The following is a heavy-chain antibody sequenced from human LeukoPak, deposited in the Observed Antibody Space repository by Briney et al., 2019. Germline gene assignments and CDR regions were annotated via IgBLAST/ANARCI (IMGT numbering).Heavy chain of an antibody. CDR1: GFTFSTYE. Sequence: PGGSLTLSCAASGFTFSTYETNWVRQAPGKGLEWVSYISSTGSNIYYADSVKGRFTISRDNAKNSLYLLMNSLRTEDTAVYYCAATYYYDGSGDYWGQGTLVTVSS. V-gene: IGHV3-48*03. J-gene: IGHJ4*02. D-gene: IGHD3-22*01. CDR2: ISSTGSNI. CDR3: AATYYYDGSGDY.